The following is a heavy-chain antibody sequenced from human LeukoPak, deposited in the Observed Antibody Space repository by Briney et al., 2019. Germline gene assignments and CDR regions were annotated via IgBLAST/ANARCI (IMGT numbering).Heavy chain of an antibody. CDR2: ISGSGGST. CDR1: GFTFSSYA. D-gene: IGHD6-13*01. J-gene: IGHJ4*02. Sequence: GGSLRLSCAASGFTFSSYAMSWVRQAPGKGLEWVSAISGSGGSTYYADSVKGRFTISRDNSKNTLYLQMNSLRAEDTAVYYCAAIRQQQLVFLGDYWGQGTLVTVSS. V-gene: IGHV3-23*01. CDR3: AAIRQQQLVFLGDY.